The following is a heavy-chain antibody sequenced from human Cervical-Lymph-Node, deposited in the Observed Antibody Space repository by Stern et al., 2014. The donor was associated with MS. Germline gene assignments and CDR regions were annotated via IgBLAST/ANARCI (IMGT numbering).Heavy chain of an antibody. CDR2: VNPDSGDT. J-gene: IGHJ6*02. Sequence: VQLVESGAEVKKPGASVKVSCKVSGFTLTGNYLYLVRQAPGQGLERMGRVNPDSGDTNYAQKFQGRVTMTRDTSINTVYMEIVTLRSVDTAVYYCAKARPPDSYFYGMDVWGQGTTVTVSS. D-gene: IGHD2-21*02. CDR3: AKARPPDSYFYGMDV. V-gene: IGHV1-2*06. CDR1: GFTLTGNY.